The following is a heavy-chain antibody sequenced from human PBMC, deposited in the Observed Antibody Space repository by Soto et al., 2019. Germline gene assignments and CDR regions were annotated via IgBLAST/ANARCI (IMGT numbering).Heavy chain of an antibody. CDR1: GGTFSIYT. CDR3: ASRYDSSGY. CDR2: LIPILGLA. J-gene: IGHJ4*02. D-gene: IGHD3-22*01. Sequence: QVQLVQSGAEVKKPGSSVKVSCKASGGTFSIYTISWVRQAPGQGLEWMGRLIPILGLANYAQKFQGRGTITANKSTNTAYMDPMSLRSEETAVYYCASRYDSSGYWCQGNLVTVSS. V-gene: IGHV1-69*02.